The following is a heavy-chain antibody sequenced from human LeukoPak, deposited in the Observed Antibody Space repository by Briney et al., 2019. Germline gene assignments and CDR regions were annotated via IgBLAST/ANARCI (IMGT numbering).Heavy chain of an antibody. Sequence: GGSLRLSCAASGFTFSSYSMNWVRQAPGKGLEWVSSISSSSSYIYYADSVKGRFTISRDNAKNSLYLQMNSLRDEDTPVYYCAVEMATIWWGQGTLVTVSS. CDR3: AVEMATIW. J-gene: IGHJ4*02. V-gene: IGHV3-21*01. CDR2: ISSSSSYI. D-gene: IGHD5-24*01. CDR1: GFTFSSYS.